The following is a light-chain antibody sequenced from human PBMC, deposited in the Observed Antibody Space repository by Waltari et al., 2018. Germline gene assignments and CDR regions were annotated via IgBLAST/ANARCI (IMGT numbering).Light chain of an antibody. J-gene: IGKJ3*01. CDR1: QSVSRY. CDR2: DAS. V-gene: IGKV3-11*01. CDR3: QQRSNWLFT. Sequence: ETVLTQSPATLSLSPGERATLSSRASQSVSRYLAWYQKKPGQAPRLLIYDASNRATGIPARFSGSGSGTDFTLTISSLEPEDFAVYYCQQRSNWLFTFGPGTKVDIK.